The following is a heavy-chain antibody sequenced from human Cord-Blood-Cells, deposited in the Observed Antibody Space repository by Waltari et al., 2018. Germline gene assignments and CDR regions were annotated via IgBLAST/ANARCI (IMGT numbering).Heavy chain of an antibody. V-gene: IGHV1-2*02. Sequence: QVQLVQSGAEVKKPGASVKVSCKASGYTFTGYYMHWVRQAPGQGLEWMGWINPNSGGTNYAQKFQGRVTMTRDTSISTAYMELGRLRSDDTAVYYCAGGSGTSRYYYYYMDVWGKGTTVTVSS. J-gene: IGHJ6*03. CDR1: GYTFTGYY. CDR2: INPNSGGT. CDR3: AGGSGTSRYYYYYMDV. D-gene: IGHD6-19*01.